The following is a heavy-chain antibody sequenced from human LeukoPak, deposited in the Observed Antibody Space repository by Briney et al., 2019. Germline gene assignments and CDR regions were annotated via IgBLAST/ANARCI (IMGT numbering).Heavy chain of an antibody. CDR2: IYTSGST. V-gene: IGHV4-61*02. Sequence: PSETLSLTCTVSGGSISSSSYYWSWIRQPAGKGLEWIGRIYTSGSTNYNPSLKSRVTISVDTSKNQFSLKLSSVTAADTAVYYCAREVYDILTGYSYPRWGQGTLVTVSS. CDR1: GGSISSSSYY. CDR3: AREVYDILTGYSYPR. J-gene: IGHJ4*02. D-gene: IGHD3-9*01.